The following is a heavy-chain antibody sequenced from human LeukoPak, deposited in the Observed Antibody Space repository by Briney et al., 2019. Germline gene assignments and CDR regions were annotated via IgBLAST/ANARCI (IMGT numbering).Heavy chain of an antibody. V-gene: IGHV4-38-2*02. J-gene: IGHJ4*02. CDR1: GYSISSGYY. Sequence: SETLSLTCTVSGYSISSGYYWGWIRQPPGKGLEWIGSIYYSGSTYYNPSLKSRVTISVDTSKNQFSLKLTSVTAADTAVYYCARNHYGHPLDYWGQGTLVTVSS. CDR3: ARNHYGHPLDY. D-gene: IGHD4-17*01. CDR2: IYYSGST.